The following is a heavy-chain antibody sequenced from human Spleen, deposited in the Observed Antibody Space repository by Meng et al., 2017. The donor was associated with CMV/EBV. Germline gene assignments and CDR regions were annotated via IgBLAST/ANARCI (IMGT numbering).Heavy chain of an antibody. CDR1: GFTFSTYW. J-gene: IGHJ5*02. Sequence: GGSLRLSCSASGFTFSTYWMHWVRQVPGKGLVWVSRINSDGSSTSYAGSVKGRFTISRDNAKNTLYLQMNSLRAEDTAVYYCARGAYWFDTWGQGTLVTLSS. CDR2: INSDGSST. V-gene: IGHV3-74*01. D-gene: IGHD2-21*01. CDR3: ARGAYWFDT.